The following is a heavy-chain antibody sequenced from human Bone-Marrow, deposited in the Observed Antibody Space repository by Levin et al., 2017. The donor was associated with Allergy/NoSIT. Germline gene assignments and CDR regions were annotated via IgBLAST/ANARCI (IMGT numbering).Heavy chain of an antibody. CDR3: VRETNDWGAFDV. Sequence: KASETLSLTCAVSGGSISNGPYSWTWIRQPPGKALEWIGRIYHSGNTYYNPSLKSRVTMSVDTSKNLFSLEVTSLSAADTAMYYCVRETNDWGAFDVWGHGTVVAVSS. CDR2: IYHSGNT. J-gene: IGHJ3*01. CDR1: GGSISNGPYS. V-gene: IGHV4-30-2*01. D-gene: IGHD3-9*01.